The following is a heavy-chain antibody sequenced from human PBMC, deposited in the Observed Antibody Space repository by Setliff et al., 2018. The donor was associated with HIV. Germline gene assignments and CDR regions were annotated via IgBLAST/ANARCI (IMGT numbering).Heavy chain of an antibody. CDR1: GFTATDAW. Sequence: GGSLRLSCAVSGFTATDAWMAWARQAPGKGLEWVAHIQKTIYGETTDYATPVKDRFTISRDDSKNTLYLQINSLKTEDTAVYYCTTDRSQPFDCWGQGALVTVSS. V-gene: IGHV3-15*01. J-gene: IGHJ4*02. CDR2: IQKTIYGETT. CDR3: TTDRSQPFDC.